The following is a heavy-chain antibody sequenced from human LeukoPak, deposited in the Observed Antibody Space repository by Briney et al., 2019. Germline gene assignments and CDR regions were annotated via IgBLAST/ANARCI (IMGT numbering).Heavy chain of an antibody. J-gene: IGHJ4*02. CDR2: IWYDGSNK. CDR3: ARPTCSGSYYWFDY. Sequence: PGGSLRLSCAAPGFTFSSYGMHWVRQAPGKGLEWVAVIWYDGSNKYYADSVKGRFTISRDNSKNTLYLQMNSLRAEDTAVYYCARPTCSGSYYWFDYWGQGTLVTVSS. V-gene: IGHV3-33*01. CDR1: GFTFSSYG. D-gene: IGHD1-26*01.